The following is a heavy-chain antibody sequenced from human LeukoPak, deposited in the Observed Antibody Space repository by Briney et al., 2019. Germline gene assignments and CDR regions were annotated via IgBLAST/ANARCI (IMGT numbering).Heavy chain of an antibody. V-gene: IGHV1-2*02. D-gene: IGHD3-10*01. J-gene: IGHJ4*02. CDR3: ARDGHGSGFFDY. Sequence: ASVKVSCKASGYSFTGYYIHWVRQAPGQGLEWMGWINPNSGATKYAQKFQGRVTMTRDTSIGTAFLELIRLRSDETAVYYCARDGHGSGFFDYWGQGTLATVSS. CDR1: GYSFTGYY. CDR2: INPNSGAT.